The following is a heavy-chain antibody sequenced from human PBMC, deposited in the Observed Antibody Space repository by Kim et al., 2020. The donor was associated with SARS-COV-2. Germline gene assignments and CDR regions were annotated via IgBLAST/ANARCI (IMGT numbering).Heavy chain of an antibody. V-gene: IGHV3-11*01. J-gene: IGHJ3*02. CDR3: ARDLQGLRFSDASDI. CDR2: ISDSVGTI. Sequence: GGSLRLSCAASGFTFSHYCMAWIRQTPGKGLEWVSYISDSVGTIYYADSVKGRFTSSRDNAKNLLYLQMNSLRDEDTAVYYCARDLQGLRFSDASDIWGQGTMFTVSS. CDR1: GFTFSHYC.